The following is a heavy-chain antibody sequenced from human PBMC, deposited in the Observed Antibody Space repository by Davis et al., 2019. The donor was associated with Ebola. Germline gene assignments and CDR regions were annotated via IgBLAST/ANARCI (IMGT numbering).Heavy chain of an antibody. CDR2: IGSTGNYD. J-gene: IGHJ4*02. CDR3: ARGGRWALVLDF. V-gene: IGHV3-21*01. Sequence: GESLKISCAVSGFTFSDHSMIWVRQAPGKGLEWVASIGSTGNYDHYSNSLRGRFTISRDNGKNSMYLQMHSLRAEDTALYYCARGGRWALVLDFWGQGTLVTVSS. CDR1: GFTFSDHS. D-gene: IGHD5-24*01.